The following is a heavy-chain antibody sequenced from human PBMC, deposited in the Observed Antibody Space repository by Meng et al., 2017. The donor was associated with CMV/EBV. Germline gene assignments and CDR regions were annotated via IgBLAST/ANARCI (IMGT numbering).Heavy chain of an antibody. CDR2: IDWDDDQ. CDR3: ALTTVVTRGFFDY. J-gene: IGHJ4*01. V-gene: IGHV2-70D*14. Sequence: SGPTLVKPTQTLTLTCTFSGFSLSNIGVRVSWIRQPPGKALEWLAHIDWDDDQFYSTSLKTRLTISKDTSKNQVVLTMTNMDPVDTATYYCALTTVVTRGFFDYWGQGTLVTVSS. D-gene: IGHD4-23*01. CDR1: GFSLSNIGVR.